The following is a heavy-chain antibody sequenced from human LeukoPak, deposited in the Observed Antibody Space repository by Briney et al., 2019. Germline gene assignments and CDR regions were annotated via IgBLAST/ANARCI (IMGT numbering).Heavy chain of an antibody. J-gene: IGHJ3*02. CDR3: ARDYPPDYCSSTSCYWEAFDI. CDR1: GGSISSSSYH. V-gene: IGHV4-39*02. CDR2: IYYSGST. D-gene: IGHD2-2*01. Sequence: SETLSLTCTVSGGSISSSSYHWGWIRQPPGKGLEWIGRIYYSGSTYYNPSLKSRVTISVDTSKNQFSLKLSSVTAADTAVYYCARDYPPDYCSSTSCYWEAFDIWGQGTMVTVSS.